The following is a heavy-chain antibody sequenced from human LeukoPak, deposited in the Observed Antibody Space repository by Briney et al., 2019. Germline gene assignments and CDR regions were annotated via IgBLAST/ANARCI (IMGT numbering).Heavy chain of an antibody. J-gene: IGHJ6*02. V-gene: IGHV3-7*03. D-gene: IGHD3-16*01. Sequence: GGSLRLSCAASGFTFSSYWMSWVRQAPGKGLEWVANIKQDGSEKNYVDSVKGQFTISRDNAKTSLYLQMSNLGAEDTAVYFCARGGGLDVWGQGATVTVSS. CDR3: ARGGGLDV. CDR2: IKQDGSEK. CDR1: GFTFSSYW.